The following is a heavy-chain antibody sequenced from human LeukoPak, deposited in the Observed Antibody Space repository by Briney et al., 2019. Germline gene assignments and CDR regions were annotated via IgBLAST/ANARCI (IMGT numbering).Heavy chain of an antibody. D-gene: IGHD2-8*02. CDR3: ATYRQVLLPFES. Sequence: ETLSLTCAVYGGSFSGYYWSWIRQPPGKGLEWVSSIFPSGGEIHYADSVRGRFTISRDNSKSTLSLQMNSLRAEDTAIYYCATYRQVLLPFESWGQGTLVTVSS. CDR1: GGSFSGYY. CDR2: IFPSGGEI. J-gene: IGHJ4*02. V-gene: IGHV3-23*01.